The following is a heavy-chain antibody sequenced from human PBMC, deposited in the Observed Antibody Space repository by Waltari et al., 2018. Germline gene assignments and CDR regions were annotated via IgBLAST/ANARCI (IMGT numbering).Heavy chain of an antibody. CDR3: APLGASSLTLTA. D-gene: IGHD1-26*01. CDR1: GFTFSTYG. Sequence: EVQLVESGGGLVQPGGSLRLSCAASGFTFSTYGMNWVRQAPGKGLEWVSHISGSGSPTYDADSVKGRFTISRDNAMNSLYLQMNSLRAEDTAVYYCAPLGASSLTLTAWGQGTLVTVSS. J-gene: IGHJ4*02. CDR2: ISGSGSPT. V-gene: IGHV3-48*01.